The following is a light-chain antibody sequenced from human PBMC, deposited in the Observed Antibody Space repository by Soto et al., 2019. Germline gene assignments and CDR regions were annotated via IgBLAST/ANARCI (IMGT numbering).Light chain of an antibody. CDR1: QTISIY. J-gene: IGKJ2*01. CDR3: QQSYSTPYT. CDR2: AAS. V-gene: IGKV1-39*01. Sequence: DFQMTQSPSSLSASVGDRVTITCRASQTISIYLNWYQQKPGKAPKLLIYAASSVQSGVPSRFSGSGSGTDFTLTISSLQPEDFATYFGQQSYSTPYTFGQGTKLEIK.